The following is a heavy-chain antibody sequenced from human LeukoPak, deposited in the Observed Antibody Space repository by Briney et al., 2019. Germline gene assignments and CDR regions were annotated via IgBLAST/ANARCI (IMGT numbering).Heavy chain of an antibody. D-gene: IGHD2-15*01. CDR1: GFTFSSYW. V-gene: IGHV3-74*01. CDR2: INSDGSTT. Sequence: GGSLRLSCAASGFTFSSYWMHWVRHAPGKGLVWVSRINSDGSTTNYADSVKGRLTISRDNAENTMYLQMNSLRVEDTAVYYCTRHVSATRWFDPWGQGTLVTVSS. J-gene: IGHJ5*02. CDR3: TRHVSATRWFDP.